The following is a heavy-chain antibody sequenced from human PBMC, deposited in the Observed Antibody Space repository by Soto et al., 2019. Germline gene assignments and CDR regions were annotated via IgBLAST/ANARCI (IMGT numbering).Heavy chain of an antibody. CDR2: IIPIFGTA. CDR1: GGTFSSYA. Sequence: VASVKVSCKASGGTFSSYAISWVRQAPGQGLEWMGGIIPIFGTANYAQKFQGRVTITADESTSTAYMELSSLRSEDTAVYYCASGYRYCSSTSCGEDIWGQGTMVTVSS. V-gene: IGHV1-69*13. CDR3: ASGYRYCSSTSCGEDI. D-gene: IGHD2-2*01. J-gene: IGHJ3*02.